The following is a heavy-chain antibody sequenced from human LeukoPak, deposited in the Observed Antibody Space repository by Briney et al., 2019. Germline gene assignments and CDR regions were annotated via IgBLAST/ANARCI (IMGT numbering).Heavy chain of an antibody. V-gene: IGHV1-69*06. J-gene: IGHJ4*02. CDR3: ARVPRQIYGSGSYSGIFDY. CDR2: IIPIFGTA. CDR1: GGTFSSYA. Sequence: ASVKVSCKASGGTFSSYAISWVRQAPGQGLEWMGGIIPIFGTANYAQKFQGRVTITADKSTSTAYMELSSLRSEDTAVYYCARVPRQIYGSGSYSGIFDYWGQGTLVTVSS. D-gene: IGHD3-10*01.